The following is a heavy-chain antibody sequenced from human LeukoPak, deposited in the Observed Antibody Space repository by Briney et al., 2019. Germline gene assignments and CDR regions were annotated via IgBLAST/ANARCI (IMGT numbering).Heavy chain of an antibody. J-gene: IGHJ4*02. V-gene: IGHV3-30*04. CDR2: ISYDGSNK. D-gene: IGHD6-13*01. CDR1: GFTFSSYA. Sequence: GGSLRLSCAASGFTFSSYAMHWVRQAPGKGLEWVAVISYDGSNKYYADSVKGRFTISRDNSKNTLYLQMNSLRAEDTAVYYCARDTSIAAAGLDYWGQGTLVTVSS. CDR3: ARDTSIAAAGLDY.